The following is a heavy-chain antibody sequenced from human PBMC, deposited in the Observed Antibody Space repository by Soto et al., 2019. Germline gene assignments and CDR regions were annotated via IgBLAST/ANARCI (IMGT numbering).Heavy chain of an antibody. Sequence: GASVKVSCKASGYTFTSYGISWVRQAPGQGLEWMGWISAYNGNTNYAQKLQGRVTMTTDTSTSTAYMELRSLRSDDTAVYYCARVKYYYGSGSYYGDAFDIWGQGTMVTVSS. D-gene: IGHD3-10*01. V-gene: IGHV1-18*01. CDR1: GYTFTSYG. CDR3: ARVKYYYGSGSYYGDAFDI. J-gene: IGHJ3*02. CDR2: ISAYNGNT.